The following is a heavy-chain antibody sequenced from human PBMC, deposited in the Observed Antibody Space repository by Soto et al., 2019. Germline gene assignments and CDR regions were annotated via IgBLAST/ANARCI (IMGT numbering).Heavy chain of an antibody. CDR3: ARDTYYYDSSGYDPFDY. J-gene: IGHJ4*02. V-gene: IGHV3-74*01. Sequence: PGRSLRLSXAASGFTFSSYWMHWVRQGPGKGLVWVSRINSDGSSTRYADSVKGRFTISSDNAKNTLNLQMNSLRAEDTAVYYCARDTYYYDSSGYDPFDYWGQGTLVTVSS. CDR1: GFTFSSYW. D-gene: IGHD3-22*01. CDR2: INSDGSST.